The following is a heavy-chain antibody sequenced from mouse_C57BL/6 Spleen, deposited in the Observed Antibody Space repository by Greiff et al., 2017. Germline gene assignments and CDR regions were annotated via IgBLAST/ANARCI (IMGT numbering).Heavy chain of an antibody. CDR1: GFNIKDDY. CDR2: IDPENGDT. D-gene: IGHD1-1*01. J-gene: IGHJ2*01. CDR3: TLSGSSYDY. V-gene: IGHV14-4*01. Sequence: VQLQQSGAELVRPGASVKLSCTASGFNIKDDYMHWVKQRPEQGLEWIGWIDPENGDTEYASKFQGKATITADTSSNTAYLQLSSLTSEDTAVYYCTLSGSSYDYWGQGTTLTVSS.